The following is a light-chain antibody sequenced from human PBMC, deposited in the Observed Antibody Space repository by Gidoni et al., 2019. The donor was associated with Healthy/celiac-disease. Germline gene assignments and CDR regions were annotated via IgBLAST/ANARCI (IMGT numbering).Light chain of an antibody. Sequence: QSVLTHPPSVSAAPGQKVTISCSGRSSTIGNNYVSWYQQLPGTAPKLLIYDNTKRPSGIPDRFSGSKSGTSATLGITGLQTGDEADYYCGTWDSSLSAGVFGGGTKLTVL. J-gene: IGLJ2*01. CDR1: SSTIGNNY. CDR2: DNT. V-gene: IGLV1-51*01. CDR3: GTWDSSLSAGV.